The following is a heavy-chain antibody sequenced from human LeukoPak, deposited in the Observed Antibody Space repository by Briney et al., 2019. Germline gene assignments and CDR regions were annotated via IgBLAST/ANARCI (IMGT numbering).Heavy chain of an antibody. D-gene: IGHD1-7*01. CDR2: IIPIFGTA. CDR3: ARGFLELRNYYYYYMDV. V-gene: IGHV1-69*05. J-gene: IGHJ6*03. Sequence: KVSCKASGGTFSSYAISWVRQAPGQGLEWMGRIIPIFGTANYAQKFQGRVTITTDESTSTAYMELSSLRSEDTAVYYCARGFLELRNYYYYYMDVWGKGTTVTVSS. CDR1: GGTFSSYA.